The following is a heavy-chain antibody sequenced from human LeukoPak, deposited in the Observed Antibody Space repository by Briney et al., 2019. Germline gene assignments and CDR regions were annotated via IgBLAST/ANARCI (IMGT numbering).Heavy chain of an antibody. Sequence: SETLSLTCTVSIGSINNGDYYWSWIRQSPGKGLEWIGYIYFTGAAYYNPSLKSRVLISVNTSTNQFSLRVTSMTAADTAVYYCARGNGYNLGTFDYWGQGTLVTVSS. CDR1: IGSINNGDYY. D-gene: IGHD5-24*01. CDR3: ARGNGYNLGTFDY. J-gene: IGHJ4*02. V-gene: IGHV4-30-4*01. CDR2: IYFTGAA.